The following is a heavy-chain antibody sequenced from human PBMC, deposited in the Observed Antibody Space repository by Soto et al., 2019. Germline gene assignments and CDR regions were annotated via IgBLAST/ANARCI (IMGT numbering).Heavy chain of an antibody. CDR3: ARGTPAPTYYFDF. J-gene: IGHJ4*02. CDR2: IIPMFGIQ. V-gene: IGHV1-69*02. D-gene: IGHD2-15*01. Sequence: QVQLVQSGAEVKKPGSSVRVSCKASGGTLNRNTISWVRQAPGQGLEWMGRIIPMFGIQKYAQKFQGRVTITADRYTNTAYMELSSLRSEDTAVYYCARGTPAPTYYFDFRGQGSLVTVSS. CDR1: GGTLNRNT.